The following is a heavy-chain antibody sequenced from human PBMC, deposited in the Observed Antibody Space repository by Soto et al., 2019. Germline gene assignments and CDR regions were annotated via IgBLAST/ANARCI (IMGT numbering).Heavy chain of an antibody. D-gene: IGHD2-8*01. J-gene: IGHJ6*02. CDR1: GYTFTRYG. V-gene: IGHV1-18*01. CDR3: AKNGQPPYYYYGLDV. CDR2: ISSYNGDT. Sequence: QGHLVQSEAEVKKPGASVKVSCKASGYTFTRYGISWVRQAPGQGLEWMGWISSYNGDTNYAQKFQDRGSMTIDTSTGTAYMELRSLTSDDTAIYYCAKNGQPPYYYYGLDVWGQGTKVTVSS.